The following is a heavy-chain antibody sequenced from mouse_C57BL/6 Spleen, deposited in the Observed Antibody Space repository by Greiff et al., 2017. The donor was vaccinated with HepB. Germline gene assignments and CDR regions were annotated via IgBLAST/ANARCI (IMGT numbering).Heavy chain of an antibody. D-gene: IGHD1-1*01. CDR3: ARDELTTVVATGGY. J-gene: IGHJ2*01. V-gene: IGHV1-81*01. Sequence: VKLMESGAELARPGASVKLSCKASGYTFTSYGISWVKQRTGQGLEWIGEIYPRSGNTYYNEKFKGKATLTADKSSSTAYMELRSLTSEDSAVYFCARDELTTVVATGGYWGQGTTLTVSS. CDR1: GYTFTSYG. CDR2: IYPRSGNT.